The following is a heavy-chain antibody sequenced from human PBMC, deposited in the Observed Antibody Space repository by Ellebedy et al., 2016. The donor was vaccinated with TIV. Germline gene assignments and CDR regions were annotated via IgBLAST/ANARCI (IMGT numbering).Heavy chain of an antibody. D-gene: IGHD2-2*01. V-gene: IGHV3-33*01. CDR3: AREYQEFYFDY. J-gene: IGHJ4*02. CDR1: GFTFGSYG. Sequence: GGSLRLSXAASGFTFGSYGMNWVRQAPGKGLEWVAYMWFDGSNTHYRDSVQGRFTISRDNSKNTLYLQMNSLRTEDTAVYYCAREYQEFYFDYWGQGTLVTVSS. CDR2: MWFDGSNT.